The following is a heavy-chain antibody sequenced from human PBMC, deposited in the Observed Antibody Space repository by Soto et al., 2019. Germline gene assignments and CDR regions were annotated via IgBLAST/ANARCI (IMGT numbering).Heavy chain of an antibody. D-gene: IGHD3-9*01. CDR3: ARGGPVLRYFDWLPAYYYYYMDV. CDR2: INHSGST. Sequence: PSETLSLTCAVYGGSFSGYYWSWIRQPPGKGLEWIGEINHSGSTNYNPSLKSRVTISVDTSKNQFSLKLSSVTAADTAVYYCARGGPVLRYFDWLPAYYYYYMDVWGKGTTVT. J-gene: IGHJ6*03. V-gene: IGHV4-34*01. CDR1: GGSFSGYY.